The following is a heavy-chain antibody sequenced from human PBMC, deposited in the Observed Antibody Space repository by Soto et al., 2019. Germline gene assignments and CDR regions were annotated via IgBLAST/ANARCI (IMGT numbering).Heavy chain of an antibody. CDR2: ISGYNGNT. CDR1: GYSFTNYG. J-gene: IGHJ4*02. D-gene: IGHD3-9*01. CDR3: AREHDILTGKGGYYFDY. V-gene: IGHV1-18*01. Sequence: EASVKVSCKASGYSFTNYGVGWVRQAPGQGLEWMGWISGYNGNTNYAEKVQGRITLTTDKSTSTAYMELSSLRSEDTAVYYCAREHDILTGKGGYYFDYWGQGTLVTVSS.